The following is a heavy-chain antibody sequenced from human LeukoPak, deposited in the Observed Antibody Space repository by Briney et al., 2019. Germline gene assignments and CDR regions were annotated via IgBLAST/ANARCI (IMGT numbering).Heavy chain of an antibody. Sequence: ASVKVSCKASGGTFSSYAISWVRQALGQGLEWMGGIIPIFGTANYAQKFQGRVTITADESTSTAYMELSSLRSEDTAVYYCARAFYYYDSSGYYIGAAFDIWGQGTMVTVSS. CDR2: IIPIFGTA. V-gene: IGHV1-69*13. D-gene: IGHD3-22*01. J-gene: IGHJ3*02. CDR3: ARAFYYYDSSGYYIGAAFDI. CDR1: GGTFSSYA.